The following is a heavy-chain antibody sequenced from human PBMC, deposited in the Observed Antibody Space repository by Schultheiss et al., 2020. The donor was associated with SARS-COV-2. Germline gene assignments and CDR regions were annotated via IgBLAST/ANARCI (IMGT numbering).Heavy chain of an antibody. CDR1: GFTFSSYE. D-gene: IGHD3-22*01. Sequence: GGSLRLSCAASGFTFSSYEMNWVRQAPGKGLEWVSAISGSGGSTYYADSAKGRFTISRDNSKNTLYLQMNSLRAEDTAVYYCAKDPPNYYHTPFDYWGQGTLVTVSS. V-gene: IGHV3-23*01. CDR2: ISGSGGST. J-gene: IGHJ4*02. CDR3: AKDPPNYYHTPFDY.